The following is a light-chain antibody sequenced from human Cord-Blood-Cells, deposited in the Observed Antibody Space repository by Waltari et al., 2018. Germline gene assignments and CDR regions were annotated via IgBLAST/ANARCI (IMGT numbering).Light chain of an antibody. Sequence: DIVMTQSPDSLAVSLGERATINCKSSQSVLYSSNNKNYLAWYQQKPGQPPKLLISWASTREAGVPDRFSGSGSGTDFTPTISSLQAEDVAGYYCQQYYSTPLTFGGGTKVEIK. CDR1: QSVLYSSNNKNY. CDR2: WAS. V-gene: IGKV4-1*01. J-gene: IGKJ4*01. CDR3: QQYYSTPLT.